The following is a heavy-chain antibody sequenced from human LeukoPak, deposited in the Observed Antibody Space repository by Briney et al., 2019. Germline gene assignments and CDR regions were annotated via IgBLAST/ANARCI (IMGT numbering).Heavy chain of an antibody. V-gene: IGHV3-33*01. CDR2: IWYDGTKK. CDR3: ARVGGSNAFDI. CDR1: GFSFSSYA. Sequence: GGSLRLSCAASGFSFSSYAMHWVRQAPGKGLEWVAVIWYDGTKKYYEDSVKGRFTISRDNSKNTLYLQMNSLRAEDTAVYYCARVGGSNAFDIWGQGTMVIVSS. J-gene: IGHJ3*02. D-gene: IGHD1-26*01.